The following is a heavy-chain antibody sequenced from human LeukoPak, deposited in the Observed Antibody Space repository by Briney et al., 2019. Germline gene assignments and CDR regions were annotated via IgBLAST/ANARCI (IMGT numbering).Heavy chain of an antibody. J-gene: IGHJ6*03. Sequence: NPSETLSLTCSVSGGSISSGSYYWSWIRQPAGKQLEWIGRINTSGSTNYNPSLKSRVTLSVDTSKNQFSLKLSSVTAADAAVYYCARDFPAGYYSSDYYMDVWGKGTTVTFSS. D-gene: IGHD3-9*01. CDR3: ARDFPAGYYSSDYYMDV. CDR2: INTSGST. CDR1: GGSISSGSYY. V-gene: IGHV4-61*02.